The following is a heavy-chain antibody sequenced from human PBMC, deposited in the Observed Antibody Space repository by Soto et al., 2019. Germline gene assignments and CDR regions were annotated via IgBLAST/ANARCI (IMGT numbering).Heavy chain of an antibody. J-gene: IGHJ6*02. CDR1: GDTFSSYT. D-gene: IGHD2-15*01. CDR3: AKSYVVVVDGTHHHFGMDV. V-gene: IGHV1-69*13. Sequence: SVKVSCKVSGDTFSSYTISWVRQAPGQGPEWMGGITPIFGTSNYAQKFQGRATITADESTTTAYMELRSLKSEDTGVYYCAKSYVVVVDGTHHHFGMDVWGQGTTVTVSS. CDR2: ITPIFGTS.